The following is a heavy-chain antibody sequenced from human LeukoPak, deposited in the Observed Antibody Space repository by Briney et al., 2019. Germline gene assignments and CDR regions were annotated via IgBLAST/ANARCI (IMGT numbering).Heavy chain of an antibody. Sequence: SETLSLTCTVSGDSISTYYWSWIRQPPGKGLEWIGYIFYNGNTNYNLSLKSRVTMSMDTSKNQFFLRLNSVTAADTALYFCAREEQSVGPYFDYWGQGILVTVSS. CDR3: AREEQSVGPYFDY. D-gene: IGHD3-10*01. V-gene: IGHV4-59*01. J-gene: IGHJ4*02. CDR2: IFYNGNT. CDR1: GDSISTYY.